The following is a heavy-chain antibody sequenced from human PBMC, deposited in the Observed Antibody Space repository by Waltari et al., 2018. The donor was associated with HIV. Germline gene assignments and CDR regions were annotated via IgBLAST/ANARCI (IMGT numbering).Heavy chain of an antibody. Sequence: EVQLVESGGGLVQPGGSLRLSCAASGFTFSSYWMHWVRQGPGKGLVWVSRIKSDGSSTNYADSVKGRFTISRDNAKNTLHLQMNSLRAEDTAVYYCARGGWYEQQLVSGMDVWGQGTTVTVSS. CDR1: GFTFSSYW. V-gene: IGHV3-74*01. CDR2: IKSDGSST. J-gene: IGHJ6*02. CDR3: ARGGWYEQQLVSGMDV. D-gene: IGHD6-13*01.